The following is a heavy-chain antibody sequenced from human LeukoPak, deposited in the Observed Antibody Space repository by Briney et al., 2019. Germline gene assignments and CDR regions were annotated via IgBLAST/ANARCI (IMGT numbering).Heavy chain of an antibody. Sequence: SETLSLTCTVSGGSISSYYWSWIRQPPGKGLEWIGYIYYSGSTNYNPSLKSRVTISVDTSKNQFSLELSSVTAADTAVYYCASWGSITTARFDYWGQGTLVTVSS. D-gene: IGHD3-16*01. CDR2: IYYSGST. J-gene: IGHJ4*02. V-gene: IGHV4-59*01. CDR3: ASWGSITTARFDY. CDR1: GGSISSYY.